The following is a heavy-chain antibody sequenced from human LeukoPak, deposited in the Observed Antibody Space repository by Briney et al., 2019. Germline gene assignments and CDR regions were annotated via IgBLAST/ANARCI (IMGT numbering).Heavy chain of an antibody. CDR2: IYSGGST. CDR3: ARVRGYSGYEGRYYYYGMDV. D-gene: IGHD5-12*01. J-gene: IGHJ6*02. CDR1: GFTVSSNY. V-gene: IGHV3-53*01. Sequence: SGGSLRLSCAASGFTVSSNYMSWVRQAPGKGLEWVSVIYSGGSTYYADSVKGRFTISRDNPKNTLYLQMNSLRAEDTAAYYCARVRGYSGYEGRYYYYGMDVWGQGTTVTVSS.